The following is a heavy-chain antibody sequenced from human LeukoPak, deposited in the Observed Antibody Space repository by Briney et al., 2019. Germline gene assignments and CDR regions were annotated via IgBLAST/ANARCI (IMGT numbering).Heavy chain of an antibody. CDR2: IRGDGYEK. J-gene: IGHJ4*02. Sequence: GGSLRLSCEVSGFIFSNYWMTWVRQAPGKGLEWVANIRGDGYEKQFAGSVKGRFTISRDNAKNSLYLQMNNLRVEDTAVFYCARNGDYYRLDYWGQGTLVTVSS. CDR3: ARNGDYYRLDY. CDR1: GFIFSNYW. D-gene: IGHD3-22*01. V-gene: IGHV3-7*01.